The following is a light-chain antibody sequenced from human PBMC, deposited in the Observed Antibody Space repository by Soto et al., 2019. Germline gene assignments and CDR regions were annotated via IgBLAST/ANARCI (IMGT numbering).Light chain of an antibody. CDR2: DAS. J-gene: IGKJ1*01. CDR3: QQYNSYSWT. Sequence: DIQMTQSPSTLSASVGDRVTITCRASQSISSWLAWYQHKLGKAPKLLIYDASSLESGVPSRFSGSGSGTEFTLTISSLQPDDFATYYCQQYNSYSWTFGQGTKVDI. CDR1: QSISSW. V-gene: IGKV1-5*01.